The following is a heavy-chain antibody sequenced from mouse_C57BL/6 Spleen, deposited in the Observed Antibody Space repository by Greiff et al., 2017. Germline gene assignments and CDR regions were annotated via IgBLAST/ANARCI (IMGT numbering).Heavy chain of an antibody. D-gene: IGHD2-12*01. J-gene: IGHJ4*01. CDR3: VRHYSLYYAMDY. Sequence: EVMLVESGGGLVQPKGSLKLSCAASGFSFNTYAMNWVRQAPGKGLEWVARITSKSNNYSTYYAVSVKDRFTISREESESILYLQMNNLKSEDTAMYYCVRHYSLYYAMDYWGQGTSVTVSS. CDR2: ITSKSNNYST. V-gene: IGHV10-1*01. CDR1: GFSFNTYA.